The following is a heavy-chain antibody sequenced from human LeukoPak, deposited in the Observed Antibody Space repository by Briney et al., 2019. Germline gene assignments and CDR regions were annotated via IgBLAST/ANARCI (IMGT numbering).Heavy chain of an antibody. CDR2: ISSSGSTI. CDR3: ARDRSTVTTWVDY. D-gene: IGHD4-17*01. CDR1: GFTFSSHE. J-gene: IGHJ4*02. Sequence: PGGSLRLSCADSGFTFSSHEMSWVRQAPGKGLDWVSYISSSGSTIYYADSVKGRFTISRDNAKNSLYLQMNSLRAEDTAVYYCARDRSTVTTWVDYWGQGTLVTVSS. V-gene: IGHV3-48*03.